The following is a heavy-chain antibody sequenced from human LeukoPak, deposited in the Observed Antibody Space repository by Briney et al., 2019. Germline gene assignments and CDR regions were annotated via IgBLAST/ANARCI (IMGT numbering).Heavy chain of an antibody. CDR1: GYTFTGYY. Sequence: GASVKVSCKASGYTFTGYYMHWVLQAPGQGLEWMGRINPNSGGANYAQKFQGRVTMTRDTSISTAYMELSRLRSDDTAVYYCARELPYDSSGYSIDYWGQGTLVTVSS. CDR3: ARELPYDSSGYSIDY. V-gene: IGHV1-2*06. J-gene: IGHJ4*02. CDR2: INPNSGGA. D-gene: IGHD3-22*01.